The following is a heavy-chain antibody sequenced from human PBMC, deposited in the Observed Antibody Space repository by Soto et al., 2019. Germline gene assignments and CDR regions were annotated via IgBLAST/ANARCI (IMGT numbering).Heavy chain of an antibody. D-gene: IGHD2-21*02. V-gene: IGHV4-59*08. CDR3: PRQLGDGWCDP. J-gene: IGHJ5*02. CDR1: GFSLSNYY. Sequence: QVPLQESGPGLVKPSETLSLPCTVSGFSLSNYYWRWLRPPPGKGLEWIGHISDSGRTNYNPSLGSRVTKAVDTAQNECALKLSSMTAADTARYYGPRQLGDGWCDPWGQGTLVTVSS. CDR2: ISDSGRT.